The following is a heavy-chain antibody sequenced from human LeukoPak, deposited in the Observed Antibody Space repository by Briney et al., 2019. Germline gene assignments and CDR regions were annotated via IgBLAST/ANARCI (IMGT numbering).Heavy chain of an antibody. CDR2: ISYDGSNK. CDR3: ATDYYDSSGYPGD. Sequence: GGSLRLSCAASGFTFSSYGMHWVRQAPGKGLEWVAVISYDGSNKYYADSVKGRFTISRDNSKNTLYLQMNSLRAEDTAVYYCATDYYDSSGYPGDWGQGTLVTVPS. D-gene: IGHD3-22*01. J-gene: IGHJ4*02. V-gene: IGHV3-30*03. CDR1: GFTFSSYG.